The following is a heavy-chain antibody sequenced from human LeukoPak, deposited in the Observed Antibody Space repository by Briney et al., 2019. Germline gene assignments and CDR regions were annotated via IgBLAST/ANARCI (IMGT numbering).Heavy chain of an antibody. CDR1: GFTFSSYS. Sequence: GGSLRLSCAASGFTFSSYSMNWVRQAPGKGLEWVSYISSSSSTIYYTDSVKGRFTISRDNSKNTLYLQMNSLRAEDTAVYYCAKGDYYDSSGPSWGQGTLVTVSS. CDR3: AKGDYYDSSGPS. V-gene: IGHV3-48*01. CDR2: ISSSSSTI. D-gene: IGHD3-22*01. J-gene: IGHJ5*02.